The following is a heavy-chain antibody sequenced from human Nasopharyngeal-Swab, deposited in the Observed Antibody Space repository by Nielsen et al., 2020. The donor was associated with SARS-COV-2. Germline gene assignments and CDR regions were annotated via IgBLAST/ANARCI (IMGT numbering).Heavy chain of an antibody. V-gene: IGHV3-9*01. J-gene: IGHJ5*02. CDR3: AKDPGIQYQLLWWNWFDP. Sequence: GGSLRLSCAASGFTFDDYAMHWVRQAPGKGLEWVSGISWNSGSIGYTDSVKGRFTISRDNAKNSLYLQMNGLRAEDTAVYYCAKDPGIQYQLLWWNWFDPWGQGTLVTVSS. D-gene: IGHD2-2*01. CDR1: GFTFDDYA. CDR2: ISWNSGSI.